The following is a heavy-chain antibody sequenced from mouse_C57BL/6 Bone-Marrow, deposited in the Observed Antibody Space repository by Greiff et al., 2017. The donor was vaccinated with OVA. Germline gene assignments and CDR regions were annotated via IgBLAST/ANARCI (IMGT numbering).Heavy chain of an antibody. V-gene: IGHV1-72*01. CDR1: GYTFTSYW. CDR3: ARFPYGSSYGGYYFDY. J-gene: IGHJ2*01. Sequence: QVQLKQPGAELVKPGASVKLSCKASGYTFTSYWMHWVKQRPGRGLEWIGRIDPNSGGTKYNEKFKSKATLTVDKPSSTAYMQLSSLTSEDSAVYYCARFPYGSSYGGYYFDYWGQGTTLTVSS. D-gene: IGHD1-1*01. CDR2: IDPNSGGT.